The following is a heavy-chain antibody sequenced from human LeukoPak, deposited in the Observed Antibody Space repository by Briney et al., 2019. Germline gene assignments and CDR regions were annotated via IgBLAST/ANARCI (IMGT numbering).Heavy chain of an antibody. J-gene: IGHJ3*02. V-gene: IGHV4-39*07. CDR3: ARPYYYDSSGHDAFDI. D-gene: IGHD3-22*01. Sequence: PSETLSLTCTVSGGSISSSSHYWGWIRQPPGKGLEWIGYIYHSGSTYYNPSLKSRVTISADRSKNQFSLKLSSVTAADTAVYYCARPYYYDSSGHDAFDIWGQGTMVTVSS. CDR1: GGSISSSSHY. CDR2: IYHSGST.